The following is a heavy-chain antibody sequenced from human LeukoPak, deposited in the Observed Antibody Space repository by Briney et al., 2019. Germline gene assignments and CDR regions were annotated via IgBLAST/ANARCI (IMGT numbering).Heavy chain of an antibody. D-gene: IGHD5-12*01. CDR1: GGTFSSYA. CDR2: IIPIFGTA. V-gene: IGHV1-69*13. Sequence: SVKVSCKASGGTFSSYAISWVRQAPGQGLEWMGGIIPIFGTANYAQKFQGRVTITADESTSTACMELSSLRSEDTAVYYCARDLRGIDTFDYWGQGTLVTVPS. J-gene: IGHJ4*02. CDR3: ARDLRGIDTFDY.